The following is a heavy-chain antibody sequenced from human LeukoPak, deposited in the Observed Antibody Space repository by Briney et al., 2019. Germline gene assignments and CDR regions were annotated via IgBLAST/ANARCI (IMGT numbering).Heavy chain of an antibody. CDR1: RFTFSSYA. Sequence: PGGSLRLSCAASRFTFSSYAMSWVRQAPGKGLEWVSTIIGSGGDTYYADSVKGRFTISGDTSKNTLYLQMKSLRAEDTAVYYCAKAWAAAGTFASWGQGTLVTVSS. V-gene: IGHV3-23*01. D-gene: IGHD6-13*01. CDR3: AKAWAAAGTFAS. CDR2: IIGSGGDT. J-gene: IGHJ4*02.